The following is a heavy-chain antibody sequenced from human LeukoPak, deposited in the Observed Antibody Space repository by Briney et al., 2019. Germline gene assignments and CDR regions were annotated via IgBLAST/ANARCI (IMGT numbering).Heavy chain of an antibody. CDR3: ARKAYGLDV. J-gene: IGHJ6*04. CDR2: IKQDGSEK. Sequence: PGGSLRLSCAPSGLTFSSYWMSWVRQAPGKGLEWVANIKQDGSEKYYVDSVKGRFTISRDNGKNSLYLQMNSLRAEDTAVYYCARKAYGLDVWGKGTTVTVSS. CDR1: GLTFSSYW. V-gene: IGHV3-7*03.